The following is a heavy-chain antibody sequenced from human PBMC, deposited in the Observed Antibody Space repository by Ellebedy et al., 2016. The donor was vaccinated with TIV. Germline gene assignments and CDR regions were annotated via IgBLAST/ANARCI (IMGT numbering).Heavy chain of an antibody. Sequence: GGSLRLSXAASGFTFTTYAMSWVRQAPGKGLEWVSTISGSGGSTYYADSVKGRFTISRDNSKNTLYLQMNNLRVEDMAIYYCAKEWFYYDSSGYYGAPHFYWGQGTLVTVSS. CDR3: AKEWFYYDSSGYYGAPHFY. CDR2: ISGSGGST. D-gene: IGHD3-22*01. CDR1: GFTFTTYA. V-gene: IGHV3-23*01. J-gene: IGHJ4*02.